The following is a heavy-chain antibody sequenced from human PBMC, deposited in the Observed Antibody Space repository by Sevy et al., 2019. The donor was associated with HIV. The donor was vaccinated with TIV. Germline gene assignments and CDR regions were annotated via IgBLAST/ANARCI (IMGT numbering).Heavy chain of an antibody. D-gene: IGHD4-17*01. CDR2: INSDGRGT. J-gene: IGHJ6*03. V-gene: IGHV3-74*01. CDR3: ARDDYGERGYYYYMDV. CDR1: GFIFSNYW. Sequence: GGSLRLSCAASGFIFSNYWMHWVRQAPGKGLVWVSRINSDGRGTTYADSVKGRFTISRDNAKNTLYLQMNGLRAEDTAVYYCARDDYGERGYYYYMDVWGKGTTVTVSS.